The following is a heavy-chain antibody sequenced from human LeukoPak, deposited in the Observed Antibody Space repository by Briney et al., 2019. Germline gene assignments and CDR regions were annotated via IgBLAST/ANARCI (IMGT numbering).Heavy chain of an antibody. J-gene: IGHJ4*02. CDR1: GGSINNYF. CDR3: ARNIRGGSTYLDY. Sequence: AETLSLTCTISGGSINNYFWSWIRQLAGKGLEWIGRIYSSGTTNYNPSLKSRVTMSVDTSKNQFSLILNSVTAADTAIYFCARNIRGGSTYLDYWGQGTLVTVSS. V-gene: IGHV4-4*07. CDR2: IYSSGTT. D-gene: IGHD3-3*02.